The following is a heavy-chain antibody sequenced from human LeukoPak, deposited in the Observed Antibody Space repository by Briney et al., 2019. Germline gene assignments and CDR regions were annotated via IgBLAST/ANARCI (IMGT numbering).Heavy chain of an antibody. CDR1: GFTFSSYS. CDR2: IYSGGST. Sequence: GGSLRLSCAASGFTFSSYSMNWVRQAPGKGLEWVSVIYSGGSTYYADSVKGRFTISRDNPKNTLYLQMNSLRAEDTAVYYCARETYYYDSSGSQNAFDIWGQGTMVTVSS. D-gene: IGHD3-22*01. CDR3: ARETYYYDSSGSQNAFDI. V-gene: IGHV3-66*01. J-gene: IGHJ3*02.